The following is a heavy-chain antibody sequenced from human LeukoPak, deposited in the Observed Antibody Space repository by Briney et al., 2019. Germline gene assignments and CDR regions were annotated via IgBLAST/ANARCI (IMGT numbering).Heavy chain of an antibody. CDR3: ARSDCSSSSCSSKGGYYNYFMDV. CDR1: GFAFSDAW. CDR2: ISSTSSYI. J-gene: IGHJ6*03. V-gene: IGHV3-21*01. Sequence: GGSLRLSCAASGFAFSDAWMNWVRQAPGKGLESFSSISSTSSYIYYADSVKGRFSISRDNAKNSLYLQMNSIRAEDTAVYYCARSDCSSSSCSSKGGYYNYFMDVWGKGTTVTVSS. D-gene: IGHD2-15*01.